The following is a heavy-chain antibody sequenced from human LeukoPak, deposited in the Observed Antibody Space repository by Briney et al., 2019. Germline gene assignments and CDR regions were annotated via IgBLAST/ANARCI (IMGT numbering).Heavy chain of an antibody. J-gene: IGHJ4*02. Sequence: PGGSLRLSCAASGFTFSSYNMNWVRQAPGKGLEWVSSISSSSSYIYYADSVKGRFTISRDNAKNSLYLQMNSLRAEDTAVYYCAREGATSMVLDYWGQGTLVTVSS. CDR2: ISSSSSYI. CDR3: AREGATSMVLDY. D-gene: IGHD3-10*01. CDR1: GFTFSSYN. V-gene: IGHV3-21*04.